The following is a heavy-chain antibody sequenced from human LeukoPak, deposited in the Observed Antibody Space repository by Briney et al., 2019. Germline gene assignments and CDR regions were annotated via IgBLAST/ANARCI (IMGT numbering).Heavy chain of an antibody. CDR1: GGSISSGSYY. Sequence: SETLSLTCTVSGGSISSGSYYWSWIRQPAGKGLEWIGRIYTSGSTNYNPSLKSRVTISVDTSKNQFSLKLNSVTAADTAVYHCASRASLLGYCSSTSCYTPFDYWGQGTLVTVSS. J-gene: IGHJ4*02. D-gene: IGHD2-2*02. CDR3: ASRASLLGYCSSTSCYTPFDY. CDR2: IYTSGST. V-gene: IGHV4-61*02.